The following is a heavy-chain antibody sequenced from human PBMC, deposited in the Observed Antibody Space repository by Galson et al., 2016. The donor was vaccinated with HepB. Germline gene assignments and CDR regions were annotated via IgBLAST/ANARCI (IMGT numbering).Heavy chain of an antibody. CDR1: DFSFHSYA. CDR3: ARAAGGVMGSYYFDY. CDR2: ITGGAGTT. D-gene: IGHD3-16*01. Sequence: SLRLSCAAPDFSFHSYAMAWVRQAPGKGLEWVSTITGGAGTTFYADSVKGRFSISRDNSKNTLHLQITGLRAEDTAVYYCARAAGGVMGSYYFDYWGQGTLVTVSS. J-gene: IGHJ4*02. V-gene: IGHV3-23*01.